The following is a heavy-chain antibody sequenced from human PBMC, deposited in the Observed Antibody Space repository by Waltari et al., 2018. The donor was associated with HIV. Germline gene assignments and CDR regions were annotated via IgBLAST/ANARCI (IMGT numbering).Heavy chain of an antibody. Sequence: QVQLQQSGPGLVKPSQTLSLTCSISGGSVSSNSAAWNWIRQSPSRGLEWLGRTYYRSKWYNDYAISVRSRITINPDISKNQFSLQLNSVTPEDTAVYYCARDQGYSYGDYYYYMDVWGTGTTVTVSS. V-gene: IGHV6-1*01. CDR2: TYYRSKWYN. D-gene: IGHD5-18*01. CDR1: GGSVSSNSAA. J-gene: IGHJ6*03. CDR3: ARDQGYSYGDYYYYMDV.